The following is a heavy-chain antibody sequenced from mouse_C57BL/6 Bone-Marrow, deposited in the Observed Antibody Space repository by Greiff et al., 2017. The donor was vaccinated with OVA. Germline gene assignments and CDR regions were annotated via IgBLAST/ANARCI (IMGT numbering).Heavy chain of an antibody. CDR1: GFTFSSYA. CDR2: ISDGGSYT. Sequence: VQLKESGGGLVKPGGSLKLSFAASGFTFSSYAMSWVRQTPEKRLEWVATISDGGSYTYYPDNVKGRFTISRDNAKNNLYLQMSHLKSEDTAMYYCARDQTGYWGQGTTLTVSS. V-gene: IGHV5-4*01. J-gene: IGHJ2*01. D-gene: IGHD4-1*01. CDR3: ARDQTGY.